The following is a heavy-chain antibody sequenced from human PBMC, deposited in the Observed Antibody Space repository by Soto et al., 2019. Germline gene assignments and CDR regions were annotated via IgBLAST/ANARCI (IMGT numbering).Heavy chain of an antibody. CDR1: GGSFSGYY. CDR3: ARRYAGNFDY. J-gene: IGHJ4*02. V-gene: IGHV4-34*01. Sequence: SETLSLTCAVYGGSFSGYYWSWIRQPPGKGLEWIGEINQSGSTNYNPSLKSRVTISVDTSKNQFSLKLSSVTAADTAVYYCARRYAGNFDYWGQGTLVTVSS. D-gene: IGHD2-8*01. CDR2: INQSGST.